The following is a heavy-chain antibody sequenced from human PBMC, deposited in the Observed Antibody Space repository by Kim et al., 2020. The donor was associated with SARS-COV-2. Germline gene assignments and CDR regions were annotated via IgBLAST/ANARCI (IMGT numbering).Heavy chain of an antibody. CDR2: ISSSSSTI. CDR3: ARDRTSYYYYGMDV. Sequence: GGSLRLSCAASGFTFSSYSMNWVRQAPGKGLEWVSYISSSSSTIYYADSVKGRFTISRDNAKNSLYLQMNSLRDEDTAVYYCARDRTSYYYYGMDVWGQGTTVTVSS. V-gene: IGHV3-48*02. CDR1: GFTFSSYS. J-gene: IGHJ6*02.